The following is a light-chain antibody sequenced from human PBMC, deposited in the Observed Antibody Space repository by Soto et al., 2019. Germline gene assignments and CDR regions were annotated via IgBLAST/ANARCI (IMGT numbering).Light chain of an antibody. Sequence: QSALTQPPSASGSPGQSVTISCTGISSDVGNYNYVSWYQQHPGKAPKLMIYEVTKRPSGVPDRFSGSKSGNTASLTVSGLQAEDEADYYCASYAGSNNFVLFGGGTKLTVL. CDR1: SSDVGNYNY. CDR3: ASYAGSNNFVL. CDR2: EVT. V-gene: IGLV2-8*01. J-gene: IGLJ2*01.